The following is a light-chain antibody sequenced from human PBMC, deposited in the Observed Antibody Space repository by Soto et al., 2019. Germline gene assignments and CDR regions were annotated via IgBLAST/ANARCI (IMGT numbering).Light chain of an antibody. CDR2: WAS. V-gene: IGKV4-1*01. J-gene: IGKJ1*01. Sequence: DIVMTQSPDSLAVSFGERATINCKSSQSVLHGSNYLAWYQQRPGQPPKLLIYWASTRESGVPGRFSGSGSETDFTLTISSLQAEDVAIYYCQQYYTTPVTFGQWTKVELK. CDR1: QSVLHGSNY. CDR3: QQYYTTPVT.